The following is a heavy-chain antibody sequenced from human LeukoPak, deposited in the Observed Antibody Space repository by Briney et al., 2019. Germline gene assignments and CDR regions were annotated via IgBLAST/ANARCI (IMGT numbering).Heavy chain of an antibody. V-gene: IGHV4-31*03. D-gene: IGHD3-10*01. J-gene: IGHJ3*02. CDR2: TYYSGST. CDR3: ARGVKGLRGAFNI. CDR1: GGSISSGVYY. Sequence: SETLSLTCTVSGGSISSGVYYWSWIRQHPGKGLEWIGYTYYSGSTYSNPSLRSRLTMSVDISKNQFSLKLSSVTAADTAVYYCARGVKGLRGAFNIWGQGTMVTVSS.